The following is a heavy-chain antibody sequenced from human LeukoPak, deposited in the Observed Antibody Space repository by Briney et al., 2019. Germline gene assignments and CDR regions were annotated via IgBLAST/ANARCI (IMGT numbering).Heavy chain of an antibody. CDR2: ISSSSSYT. D-gene: IGHD3-3*01. Sequence: GGSLRLSCAASGFTFSDYYMSWIRQAPGKGLEWVSYISSSSSYTNYADSVKGRFTISRDNAKNSLYLQMNSLRAEDTAVYYCARAPYYDFWSGYYGYFDYWGQGTLVTVSS. CDR1: GFTFSDYY. J-gene: IGHJ4*02. V-gene: IGHV3-11*06. CDR3: ARAPYYDFWSGYYGYFDY.